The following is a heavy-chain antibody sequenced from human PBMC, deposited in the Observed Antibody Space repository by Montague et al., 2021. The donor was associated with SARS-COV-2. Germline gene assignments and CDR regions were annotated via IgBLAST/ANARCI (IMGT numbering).Heavy chain of an antibody. J-gene: IGHJ4*02. CDR2: IYHSGST. CDR1: GYSISSGYY. Sequence: SETLSLTCTVSGYSISSGYYWGWIRQPPGKGLEWIGSIYHSGSTYYNPCLKSRVTISVDTPKNQFSLKLSSVTAADTAVYYCARSQDCSTTSCHFDYWGQGTLVTVSS. D-gene: IGHD2-2*01. V-gene: IGHV4-38-2*02. CDR3: ARSQDCSTTSCHFDY.